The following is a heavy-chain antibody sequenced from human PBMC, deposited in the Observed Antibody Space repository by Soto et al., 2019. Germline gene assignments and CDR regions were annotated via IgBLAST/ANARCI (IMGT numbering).Heavy chain of an antibody. CDR2: ISAYNGNT. CDR3: ARDPPHTYGDYKPNWFDP. V-gene: IGHV1-18*01. Sequence: QVQLVQSGAEVKKPGASVKVSCKASGYTFTSYGISWVRQAPGQGLEWMGWISAYNGNTNYAQKLQGRVTMTTDTSTSTGYMELRSLRSDDTAVYYCARDPPHTYGDYKPNWFDPWGQGTLVTVSS. CDR1: GYTFTSYG. D-gene: IGHD4-17*01. J-gene: IGHJ5*02.